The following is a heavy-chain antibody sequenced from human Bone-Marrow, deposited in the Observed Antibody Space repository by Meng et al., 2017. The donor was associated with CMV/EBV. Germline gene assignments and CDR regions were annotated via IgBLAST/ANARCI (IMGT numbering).Heavy chain of an antibody. CDR2: IRYDGSNK. CDR1: GFTFSSYG. D-gene: IGHD6-13*01. J-gene: IGHJ6*02. Sequence: GESLKISCAASGFTFSSYGMHWVRQAPGKGLEWVAFIRYDGSNKYYADSVKGRFTISRDNAKNSLYLQMNSLRAEDTAVYYCARDLYDSSSSYYYYYYGMDVWGQGTTVTVSS. CDR3: ARDLYDSSSSYYYYYYGMDV. V-gene: IGHV3-30*02.